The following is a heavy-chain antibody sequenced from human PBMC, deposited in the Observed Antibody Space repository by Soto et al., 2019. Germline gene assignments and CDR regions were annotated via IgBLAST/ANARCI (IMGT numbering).Heavy chain of an antibody. V-gene: IGHV4-34*01. CDR1: GGSFSGYY. CDR2: INRSGSS. J-gene: IGHJ4*02. CDR3: ALGEQQGPFHY. Sequence: SETLSLTCVVYGGSFSGYYWIWIRQPPGKGLEWIGEINRSGSSNYNPSLKSRVTLSVDTSKNQFSLKLSSVTAADTAVYYCALGEQQGPFHYWGQGTLVTVSS. D-gene: IGHD6-13*01.